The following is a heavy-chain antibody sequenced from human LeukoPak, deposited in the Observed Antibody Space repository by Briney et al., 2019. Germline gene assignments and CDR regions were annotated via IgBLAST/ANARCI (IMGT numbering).Heavy chain of an antibody. CDR1: GITLSNYG. V-gene: IGHV3-23*01. Sequence: GSLRLSCAVSGITLSNYGTSWVRQAPGKGLEWVAGISDSGGRANYADSVKGRFTISRDNPKNTLYLQMNSLRAEDTAVYFCAKRGVVIRVILVGFHKEAPYFDSWGQGVLVTVSS. D-gene: IGHD3-22*01. CDR3: AKRGVVIRVILVGFHKEAPYFDS. J-gene: IGHJ4*02. CDR2: ISDSGGRA.